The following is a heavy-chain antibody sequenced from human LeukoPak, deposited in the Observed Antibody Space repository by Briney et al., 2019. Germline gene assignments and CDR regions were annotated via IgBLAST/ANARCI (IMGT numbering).Heavy chain of an antibody. V-gene: IGHV2-5*01. CDR3: AHSFDDYIWGRYYPFDY. CDR1: GWYLSTRALG. D-gene: IGHD3-16*01. Sequence: ESGPTLVNPTQTHTLTCSFFGWYLSTRALGVGWIRKPQGKARGSLHSLYWNDDRRYSPSLKSRLTITKDTSKNQVVLTMTNLDPVDTATYYCAHSFDDYIWGRYYPFDYWGQGTLVTVSS. J-gene: IGHJ4*02. CDR2: LYWNDDR.